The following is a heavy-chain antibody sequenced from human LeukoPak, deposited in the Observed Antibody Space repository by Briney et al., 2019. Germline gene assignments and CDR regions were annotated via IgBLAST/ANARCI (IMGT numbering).Heavy chain of an antibody. V-gene: IGHV4-30-2*01. CDR3: ASGAGAFDI. CDR2: IYHSGST. D-gene: IGHD3-10*01. J-gene: IGHJ3*02. CDR1: GGSISSGGYP. Sequence: SETLSLTCAVSGGSISSGGYPWSWIRQPPGKGLEWIGYIYHSGSTYYNPSLKSRVTISVDRSKNQFSLKLSSVTAADTAVYYCASGAGAFDIWGRGTMVTVSS.